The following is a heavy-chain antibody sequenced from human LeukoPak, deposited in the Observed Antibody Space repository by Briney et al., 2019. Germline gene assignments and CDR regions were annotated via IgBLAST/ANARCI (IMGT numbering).Heavy chain of an antibody. J-gene: IGHJ5*02. CDR3: ARWASPYCSSTSCYTGNWFDP. V-gene: IGHV5-51*04. D-gene: IGHD2-2*02. Sequence: GESLKISCKGSGYSFTSYWIGWVRQMPGKGLEWMGIIYPGDSDTRYSPSFQGQVTISADKPISTAYLQWSSLKASDTAMYYCARWASPYCSSTSCYTGNWFDPWGQGTLVTVSS. CDR2: IYPGDSDT. CDR1: GYSFTSYW.